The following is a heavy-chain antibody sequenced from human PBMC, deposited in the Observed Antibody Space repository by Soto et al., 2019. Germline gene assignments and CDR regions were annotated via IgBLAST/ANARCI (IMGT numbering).Heavy chain of an antibody. CDR3: ARDEEYCSSTTCPFDS. CDR1: GVPISSGGYF. D-gene: IGHD2-2*01. J-gene: IGHJ4*02. V-gene: IGHV4-31*03. CDR2: IHYSGNT. Sequence: PSETLSLTCCVSGVPISSGGYFWNWIRQRPGKGLEWIGNIHYSGNTDYNPSLKSRVTISVDTSKNQFSLQLTSVTAADTAVYFCARDEEYCSSTTCPFDSWGQGTPVTVS.